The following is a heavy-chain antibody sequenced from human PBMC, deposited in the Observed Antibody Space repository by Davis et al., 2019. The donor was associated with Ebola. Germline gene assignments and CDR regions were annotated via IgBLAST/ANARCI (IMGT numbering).Heavy chain of an antibody. CDR2: IWYDGSNK. D-gene: IGHD6-19*01. CDR3: AKDRRGSGWPIFAH. V-gene: IGHV3-33*06. Sequence: GESLKISCAASGFTFSSYGMHWVRQAPGKGLEWVAVIWYDGSNKYYADSVKGRFTISRDNSKNTLYLQMNSLRAGDTALYYCAKDRRGSGWPIFAHWGQGSLVTVSS. CDR1: GFTFSSYG. J-gene: IGHJ4*02.